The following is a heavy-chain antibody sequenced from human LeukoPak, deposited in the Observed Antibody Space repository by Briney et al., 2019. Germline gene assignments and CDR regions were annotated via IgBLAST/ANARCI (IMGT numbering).Heavy chain of an antibody. CDR3: ARGWRWLHPFDY. V-gene: IGHV4-34*01. J-gene: IGHJ4*02. CDR1: GGSFSGYY. CDR2: INHSGST. D-gene: IGHD5-24*01. Sequence: SETLSLTCAVYGGSFSGYYWSWIRQPPGKGLEWIGEINHSGSTSYNPSLKSRVTISVDTSKNQFSLKLSSVTAADTAVYYCARGWRWLHPFDYWGQGTLVTVSS.